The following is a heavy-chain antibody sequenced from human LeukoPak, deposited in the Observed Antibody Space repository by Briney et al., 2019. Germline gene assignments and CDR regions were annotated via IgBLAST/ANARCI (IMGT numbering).Heavy chain of an antibody. CDR2: IRYDGSNK. V-gene: IGHV3-30*02. D-gene: IGHD3-22*01. Sequence: GGSLRLSCAASGFTFSSYGMHWVRQAPGKGLEWVAFIRYDGSNKYYADSVKGRFTISRDNSKNTLYLQMDSLRAEDTAVYYCARGDYDSSGYENSYDYWGQGTLVTVSS. CDR3: ARGDYDSSGYENSYDY. J-gene: IGHJ4*02. CDR1: GFTFSSYG.